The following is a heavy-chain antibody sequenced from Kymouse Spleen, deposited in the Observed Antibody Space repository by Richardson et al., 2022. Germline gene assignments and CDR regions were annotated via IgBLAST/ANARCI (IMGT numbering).Heavy chain of an antibody. CDR1: GGSISSSSYY. CDR3: ARPETTVTTWVY. V-gene: IGHV4-39*01. D-gene: IGHD4-17*01. CDR2: IYYSGST. J-gene: IGHJ4*02. Sequence: QLQLQESGPGLVKPSETLSLTCTVSGGSISSSSYYWGWIRQPPGKGLEWIGSIYYSGSTYYNPSLKSRVTISVDTSKNQFSLKLSSVTAADTAVYYCARPETTVTTWVYWGQGTLVTVSS.